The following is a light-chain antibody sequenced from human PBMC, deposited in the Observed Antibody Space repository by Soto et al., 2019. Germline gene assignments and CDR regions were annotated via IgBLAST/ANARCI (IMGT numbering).Light chain of an antibody. CDR3: HSYDSSLSGLVV. V-gene: IGLV1-40*01. Sequence: QSVLTQSPSVSGAPGQRVTISCTGGSSDIGAGHGVHWYQQLPGTAPKLLIYDDTNRPSGVPDRFSGSKAGTSASLAITGLQADDEGDYYCHSYDSSLSGLVVFGGGTKLTVL. J-gene: IGLJ2*01. CDR1: SSDIGAGHG. CDR2: DDT.